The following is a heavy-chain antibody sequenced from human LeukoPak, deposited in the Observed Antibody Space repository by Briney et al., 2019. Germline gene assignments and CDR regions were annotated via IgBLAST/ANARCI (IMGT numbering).Heavy chain of an antibody. D-gene: IGHD2-2*03. CDR2: FDPEDGET. CDR1: GYTLTELS. CDR3: ARDGYRLSGYFYYMDV. V-gene: IGHV1-24*01. J-gene: IGHJ6*03. Sequence: WASVKVSCKVSGYTLTELSMHWVRQAPGKGLEWMGGFDPEDGETIYAQKFQGRVTMTEDTSTDTAYMELSSLRSDDTAVYYCARDGYRLSGYFYYMDVWGKGTTVTVSS.